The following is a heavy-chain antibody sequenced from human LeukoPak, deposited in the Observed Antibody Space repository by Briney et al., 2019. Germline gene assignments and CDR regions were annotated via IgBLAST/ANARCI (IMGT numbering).Heavy chain of an antibody. V-gene: IGHV4-34*01. D-gene: IGHD6-13*01. CDR2: INHSGST. J-gene: IGHJ4*02. CDR3: ARVAAAKDY. Sequence: LETLSLTCAVYGGSFSGYYWSWIRQPPGKGLEWIGEINHSGSTNYNPSLKSRVTISVDTSKNQFSLKLSSVTAADTAVYYCARVAAAKDYWGQGTLVTVSS. CDR1: GGSFSGYY.